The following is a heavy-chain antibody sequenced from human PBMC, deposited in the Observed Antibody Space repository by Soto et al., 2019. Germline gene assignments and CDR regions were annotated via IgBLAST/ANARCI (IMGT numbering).Heavy chain of an antibody. CDR1: GGSISSGGYS. CDR2: IYHSGST. J-gene: IGHJ4*02. V-gene: IGHV4-30-2*01. Sequence: QLQLQESGSGLVKPSQTLSLTCAVSGGSISSGGYSWSWIRQPPGKGLEWVGYIYHSGSTYYNPSRKSRVTISVDRSKNQFSLKLSSVTAADTAVYFCARSSTTVTTLDYWGQGTLVTVSS. CDR3: ARSSTTVTTLDY. D-gene: IGHD1-1*01.